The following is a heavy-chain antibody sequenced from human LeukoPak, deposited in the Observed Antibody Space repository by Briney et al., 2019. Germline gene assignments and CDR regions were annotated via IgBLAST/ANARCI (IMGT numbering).Heavy chain of an antibody. CDR2: IHDSGIT. J-gene: IGHJ5*02. D-gene: IGHD5-12*01. V-gene: IGHV4-59*01. CDR1: GGSISSYY. CDR3: ARGGYMSNWFEH. Sequence: SETLSLTCTVSGGSISSYYWSWIRQPPGKGLEWIGKIHDSGITNYNPSLKSRVTFSVDTSKKQFSLNLNSVTAADTAVYYCARGGYMSNWFEHWGQGTPVTVSS.